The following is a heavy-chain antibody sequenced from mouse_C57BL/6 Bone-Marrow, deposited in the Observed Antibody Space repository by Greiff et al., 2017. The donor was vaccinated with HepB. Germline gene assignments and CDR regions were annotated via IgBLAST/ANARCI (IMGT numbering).Heavy chain of an antibody. CDR1: GYTFTSYW. CDR2: IHPNSGST. V-gene: IGHV1-64*01. J-gene: IGHJ1*03. D-gene: IGHD1-1*01. CDR3: AYYYGSYWYFDV. Sequence: QVQLQQSGAELVKPGASVKLSCKASGYTFTSYWMHWVKQRPGQGLEWIGMIHPNSGSTNYNEKFKSKATLTVDKSSSTAYMQLSSLTSEDSAVYYCAYYYGSYWYFDVWGTGTTVTVSS.